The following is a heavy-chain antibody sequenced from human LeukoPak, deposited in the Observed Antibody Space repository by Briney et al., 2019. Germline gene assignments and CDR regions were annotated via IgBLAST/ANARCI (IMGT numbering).Heavy chain of an antibody. CDR2: INWNGGSR. V-gene: IGHV3-20*01. J-gene: IGHJ5*02. CDR3: ARDRCSSTSCYNTPNWFDP. D-gene: IGHD2-2*02. Sequence: PGGSLRLSCAASGFKFDDHGMSWVRQVPGKGLEWVSGINWNGGSRGYADSVKGRFTISRDNAKNSVYLQMNSLRSEDTAFYHCARDRCSSTSCYNTPNWFDPWGQGTLVTVSS. CDR1: GFKFDDHG.